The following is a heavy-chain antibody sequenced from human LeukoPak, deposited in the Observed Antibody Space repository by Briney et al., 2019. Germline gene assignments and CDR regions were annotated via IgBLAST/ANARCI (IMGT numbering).Heavy chain of an antibody. V-gene: IGHV4-59*01. CDR1: GGSIANYF. D-gene: IGHD6-19*01. CDR3: ERASDSSGSYSGGHI. J-gene: IGHJ3*02. Sequence: SETLSLTCTVSGGSIANYFWICIRQPPGKGREWIVYIYSDGSTNYNPSLKSPVTISVDTSKNQFSLQLNSVTAADTAVYYCERASDSSGSYSGGHIWGQGTMVTVSS. CDR2: IYSDGST.